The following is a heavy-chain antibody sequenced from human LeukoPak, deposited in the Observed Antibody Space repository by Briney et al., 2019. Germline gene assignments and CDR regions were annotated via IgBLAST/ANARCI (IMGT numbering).Heavy chain of an antibody. D-gene: IGHD5-24*01. CDR1: GYTFTSYG. V-gene: IGHV1-18*01. CDR2: ISAYNGNT. CDR3: ARERIEDGYNRVHGY. J-gene: IGHJ4*02. Sequence: ASVKVPCKASGYTFTSYGISWVRQAPGQGLEWMGWISAYNGNTNYAQKLQGRVTMTTDTSTSTAYMELRSLRSDDTAVYYCARERIEDGYNRVHGYWGQGTLVTVSS.